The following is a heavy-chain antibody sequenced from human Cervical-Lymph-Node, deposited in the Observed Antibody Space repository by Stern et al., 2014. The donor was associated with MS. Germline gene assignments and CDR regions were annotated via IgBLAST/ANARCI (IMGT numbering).Heavy chain of an antibody. Sequence: VQLLESGGGLVQPGGSLRLSCAASGVTITNYAMGWVRQGPGKGLEWVSGMSGSGDTYYADSVRGRFTISRDNSKNALYLQMNSLRAEDTAVYYCAKDLVLRFLEWFAWGQGALVTVSS. CDR3: AKDLVLRFLEWFA. D-gene: IGHD3-3*01. J-gene: IGHJ5*02. CDR1: GVTITNYA. V-gene: IGHV3-23*01. CDR2: MSGSGDT.